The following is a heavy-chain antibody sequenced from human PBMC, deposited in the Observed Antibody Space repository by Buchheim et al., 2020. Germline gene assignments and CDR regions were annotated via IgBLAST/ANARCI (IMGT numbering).Heavy chain of an antibody. CDR2: IYYSGST. CDR1: GGSVSSGSYY. D-gene: IGHD1-1*01. J-gene: IGHJ4*02. Sequence: QVQLQESGPGLVKPSETLSLTCTVSGGSVSSGSYYWSWIRQPPGKGLEWIGYIYYSGSTNYNPSLKSRVTISVDTSKNQFSLKLSSVTAADTAVYYCARGVRYNWNDMGYFDYWGQGTL. CDR3: ARGVRYNWNDMGYFDY. V-gene: IGHV4-61*01.